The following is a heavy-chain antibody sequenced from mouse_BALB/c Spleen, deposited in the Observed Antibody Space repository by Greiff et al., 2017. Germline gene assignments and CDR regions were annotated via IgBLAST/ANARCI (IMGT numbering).Heavy chain of an antibody. CDR1: GYTFTSYW. CDR2: INPSTGYT. CDR3: ARRVYGNWYFDV. V-gene: IGHV1-7*01. D-gene: IGHD2-1*01. Sequence: VQLQQSGAELAKPGASVKMSCKASGYTFTSYWMHWVKQRPGQGLEWIGYINPSTGYTEYNQKFKDKATLTADKSSSTAYMQLSSLTSEDSAVYYCARRVYGNWYFDVWGAGTTVTVSS. J-gene: IGHJ1*01.